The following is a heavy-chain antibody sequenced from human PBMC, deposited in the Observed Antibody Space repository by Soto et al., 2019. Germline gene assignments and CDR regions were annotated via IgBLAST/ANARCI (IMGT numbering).Heavy chain of an antibody. J-gene: IGHJ6*02. D-gene: IGHD1-7*01. CDR1: GYTFTSYG. V-gene: IGHV1-18*01. CDR3: ARVITGTTFYYYYGMDV. CDR2: ISAYNGNT. Sequence: QVQLVQSGAEVKKPGASVKVSCKASGYTFTSYGISWVRQAPGQGLEWMGWISAYNGNTNYAQKLQGRVTMTTDTSTSTAYMELRSLRSDDPAVYYCARVITGTTFYYYYGMDVWGQGTTVTVSS.